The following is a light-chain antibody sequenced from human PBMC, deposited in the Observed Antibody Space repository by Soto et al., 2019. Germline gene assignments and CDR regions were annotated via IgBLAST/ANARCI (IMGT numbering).Light chain of an antibody. V-gene: IGKV1-5*01. Sequence: DIQMTQSPSTLSASVGDRVTITCRSSQSISSWLAWYQQKPGKAPKLLIYDASSLESGVPSRFSGSGSGTEFTLTISSLQPDDFATYYCQQYNSYSLTFGGGTKVEIK. CDR2: DAS. CDR3: QQYNSYSLT. CDR1: QSISSW. J-gene: IGKJ4*01.